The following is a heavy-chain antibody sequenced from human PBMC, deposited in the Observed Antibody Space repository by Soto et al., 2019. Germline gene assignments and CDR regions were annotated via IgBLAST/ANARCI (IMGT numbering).Heavy chain of an antibody. CDR1: GGSISSYY. V-gene: IGHV4-59*01. Sequence: SETLSLTCTVSGGSISSYYWSWIRQPPGKGLEWIGYIYYSGSTNYNPSLKSRVTISVDTSKNQFSLKLSSVTAADTAVYYCARDELYSSGWDWGQGTLVTVSS. CDR2: IYYSGST. J-gene: IGHJ4*02. D-gene: IGHD6-19*01. CDR3: ARDELYSSGWD.